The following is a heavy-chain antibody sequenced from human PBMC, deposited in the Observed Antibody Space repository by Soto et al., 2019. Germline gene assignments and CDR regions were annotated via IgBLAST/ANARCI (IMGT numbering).Heavy chain of an antibody. CDR3: SRANFDAFDI. J-gene: IGHJ3*02. CDR2: TRNKANSYTT. D-gene: IGHD7-27*01. V-gene: IGHV3-72*01. CDR1: GFTFSDHY. Sequence: GGSMRLSCAASGFTFSDHYMDWVRKAPGKGLEWVGRTRNKANSYTTEYAASVKGRFTISRDDSKNSLYLQMNSLKTEDTALYYCSRANFDAFDIWGQGTMVTVS.